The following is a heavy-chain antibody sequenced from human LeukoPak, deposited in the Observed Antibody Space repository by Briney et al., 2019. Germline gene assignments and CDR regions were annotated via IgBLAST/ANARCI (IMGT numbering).Heavy chain of an antibody. D-gene: IGHD6-13*01. J-gene: IGHJ6*03. CDR3: ARVRQQLVRLLGRDTTYYYYYYMDV. V-gene: IGHV4-39*02. Sequence: PSETLSLTCSVSGGSISLSYYYWGWIRQPPGKALEWIGSVYYSGPTSYNPSLKSRVTISVDMSKNHFSLRLSSVTAADTAVYYCARVRQQLVRLLGRDTTYYYYYYMDVWGKGTTVTVSS. CDR2: VYYSGPT. CDR1: GGSISLSYYY.